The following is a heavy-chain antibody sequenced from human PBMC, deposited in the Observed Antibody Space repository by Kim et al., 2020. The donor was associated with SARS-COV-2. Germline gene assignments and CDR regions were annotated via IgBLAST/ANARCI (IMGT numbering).Heavy chain of an antibody. J-gene: IGHJ4*02. D-gene: IGHD2-8*01. CDR2: VSYDGSTK. Sequence: GGSLRLSCSVSGFSLIKYAIQWVRQAPGKGLEFVAVVSYDGSTKYYSDSVRGRCSISRDSSKSAVYLQLNTLRGDDTAFYFCVRSTSSSNPLDSWGQGTLVTVSS. V-gene: IGHV3-30-3*01. CDR1: GFSLIKYA. CDR3: VRSTSSSNPLDS.